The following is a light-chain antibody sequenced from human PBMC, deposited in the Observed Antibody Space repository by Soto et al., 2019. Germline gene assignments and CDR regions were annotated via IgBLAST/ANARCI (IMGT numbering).Light chain of an antibody. J-gene: IGKJ4*01. CDR2: DAS. V-gene: IGKV3-11*01. Sequence: EIVLTQSPATLSLSPGERATLSCRASQTIRTYLPWYQQRPGQAPRLLIYDASNRATDIPARFSGSGSGTDFTLTISSIEAEDFAVYYCQHRNNWPLTFGGGTKVEIK. CDR3: QHRNNWPLT. CDR1: QTIRTY.